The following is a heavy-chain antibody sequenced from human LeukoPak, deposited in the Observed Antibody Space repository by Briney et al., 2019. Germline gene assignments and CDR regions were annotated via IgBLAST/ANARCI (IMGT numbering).Heavy chain of an antibody. J-gene: IGHJ5*02. V-gene: IGHV1-69*06. CDR2: IIPIFGTA. CDR1: GGTFSSYA. CDR3: ARLWFPVTTVPNWFDP. Sequence: ASVKVSCKASGGTFSSYAISWVRQAPGQGLEWMGGIIPIFGTANYAQKFQGRVTITADKSTSTAYMELSSLRSEDTAVYYCARLWFPVTTVPNWFDPWGQGTLVTVSS. D-gene: IGHD4-17*01.